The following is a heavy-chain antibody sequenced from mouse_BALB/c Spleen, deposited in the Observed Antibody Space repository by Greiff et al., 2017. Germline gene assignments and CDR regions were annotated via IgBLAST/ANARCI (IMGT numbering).Heavy chain of an antibody. CDR3: AQNYAMDY. CDR1: GYSITSGYY. V-gene: IGHV3-6*02. Sequence: ESGPGLVKPSQSLSLTCSVTGYSITSGYYWNWIRQFPGNKLEWMGYISYDGSNNYNPSLKNRISITRDTSKNQFFLKLNSVTTEDTATYYCAQNYAMDYWGQGTSVTVSS. J-gene: IGHJ4*01. CDR2: ISYDGSN.